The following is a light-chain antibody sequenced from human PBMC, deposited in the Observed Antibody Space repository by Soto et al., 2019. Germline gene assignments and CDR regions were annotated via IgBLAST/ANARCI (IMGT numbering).Light chain of an antibody. CDR2: EGT. V-gene: IGLV2-23*01. CDR3: CSYAGSSTVV. Sequence: QSALTQPASVSGSPGQSITISCTGTTNDVGTYNLISWYQHYPGKAPKLMIYEGTKRPSGVSNRFSGSKSGNTASLTISGLQAEDEADYYCCSYAGSSTVVFGGGTQMTVL. J-gene: IGLJ2*01. CDR1: TNDVGTYNL.